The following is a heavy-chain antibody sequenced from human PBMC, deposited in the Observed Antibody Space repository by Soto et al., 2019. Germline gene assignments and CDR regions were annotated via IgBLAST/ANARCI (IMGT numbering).Heavy chain of an antibody. D-gene: IGHD3-10*01. CDR1: GFDFRGDL. CDR2: VWYDGSNK. CDR3: VRGRWLQTLDY. V-gene: IGHV3-33*01. J-gene: IGHJ4*02. Sequence: QVHLAEAGGGVVQPGGSLRLSCVASGFDFRGDLMHWVRQAPGKGLEWVAYVWYDGSNKMYAASVQGRFTISRDNSKNTLYLQMIALSDDDTAVYYGVRGRWLQTLDYWGQGTLVTVSS.